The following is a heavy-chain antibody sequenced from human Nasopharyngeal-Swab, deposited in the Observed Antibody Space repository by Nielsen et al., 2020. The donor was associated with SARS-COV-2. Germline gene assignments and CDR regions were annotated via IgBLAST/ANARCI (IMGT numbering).Heavy chain of an antibody. CDR1: GYSFTSYW. CDR3: VRTEGVATSFKYYFQYGMDV. D-gene: IGHD5-12*01. J-gene: IGHJ6*02. CDR2: IYPRDSDT. Sequence: ESLEISWQCSGYSFTSYWIAWVRQMPGKGLEWMGIIYPRDSDTRYSPSFQGQVTISADKSISTAYLQWSSLKASDTAMYYCVRTEGVATSFKYYFQYGMDVWGQGTMVTVSS. V-gene: IGHV5-51*01.